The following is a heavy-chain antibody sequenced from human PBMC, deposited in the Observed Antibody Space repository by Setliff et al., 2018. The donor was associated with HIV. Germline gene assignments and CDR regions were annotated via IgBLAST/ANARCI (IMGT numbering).Heavy chain of an antibody. Sequence: KASETLSLTCTVSSDSIRFYYWTWIRQPPGKGLEWIGNVYYTGSTNYNPSLKSRITISIDNSKNTLYLQMSSLRAEDTAMYYCVPLYSTTWYGFFQHWGQGTLVTVSS. CDR3: VPLYSTTWYGFFQH. V-gene: IGHV4-59*01. J-gene: IGHJ1*01. CDR2: VYYTGST. D-gene: IGHD6-13*01. CDR1: SDSIRFYY.